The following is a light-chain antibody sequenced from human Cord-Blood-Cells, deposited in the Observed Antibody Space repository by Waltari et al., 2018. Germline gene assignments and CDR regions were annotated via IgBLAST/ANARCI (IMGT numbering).Light chain of an antibody. Sequence: IVLPQSPATLSLSPGESATPPCRASQSVRSYLAWYQQKPGQAPRLLIYDASNRATGIPARFSGSGSGTDFTLTISSLEPEDFAVYYCQHSGAFGPGTKVDIK. CDR1: QSVRSY. V-gene: IGKV3-11*01. J-gene: IGKJ3*01. CDR3: QHSGA. CDR2: DAS.